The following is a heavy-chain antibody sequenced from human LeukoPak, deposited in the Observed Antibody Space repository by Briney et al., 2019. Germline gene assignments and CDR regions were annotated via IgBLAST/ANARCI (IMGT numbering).Heavy chain of an antibody. J-gene: IGHJ6*04. D-gene: IGHD2-2*01. V-gene: IGHV3-33*01. CDR2: IWYDGSNK. CDR1: GFTFSSYG. Sequence: PGRSLRLSCAASGFTFSSYGMHWVRQAPGKGLEWVAVIWYDGSNKYYADSVKGRFTISRDTSKNTLYLQMNSLRAEDTAVYYCARDVVVVPAAHYGMDVWGKGTTVTVSS. CDR3: ARDVVVVPAAHYGMDV.